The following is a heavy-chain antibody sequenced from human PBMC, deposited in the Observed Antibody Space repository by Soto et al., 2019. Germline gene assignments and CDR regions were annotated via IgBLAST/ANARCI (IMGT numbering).Heavy chain of an antibody. CDR1: GGSISSGGYY. Sequence: QVQLQESGPGLVKPSQTLSLTCTVSGGSISSGGYYWSWIRQHPGKGLEWIGYIYYSGSTYYNPSLMSRITLSVDTSKDQFSLKLRSVTAADTAVYYCARVRSIVVVVAATRGAFDIWGQGTMVTVSS. CDR2: IYYSGST. D-gene: IGHD2-15*01. V-gene: IGHV4-31*03. J-gene: IGHJ3*02. CDR3: ARVRSIVVVVAATRGAFDI.